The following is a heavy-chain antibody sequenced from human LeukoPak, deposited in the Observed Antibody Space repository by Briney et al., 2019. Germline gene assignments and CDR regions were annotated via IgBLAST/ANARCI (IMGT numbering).Heavy chain of an antibody. D-gene: IGHD5-18*01. CDR1: GESFSGYY. CDR3: ARGPYSYGYLAL. J-gene: IGHJ4*02. CDR2: INHSGST. V-gene: IGHV4-34*01. Sequence: PSETLSLTCAVYGESFSGYYWSWIRQPPGKGLEWIGEINHSGSTNYNPSLKSRVTISVDTSKNQFSLKLSSVTAADTAVYYCARGPYSYGYLALWGQGTLVTVSS.